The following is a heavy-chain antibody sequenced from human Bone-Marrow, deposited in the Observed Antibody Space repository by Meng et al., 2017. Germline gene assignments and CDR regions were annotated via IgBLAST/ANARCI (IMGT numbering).Heavy chain of an antibody. V-gene: IGHV1-8*03. CDR3: ARGRRNYYGSGEQPDY. D-gene: IGHD3-10*01. Sequence: ASVKVSCKASGYNFIGYWLYWVRQATGQGLEWMGWMNPNSGNTGYAQKFQGRVTITRNTSISTAYMELSSLRSEDTAVYYCARGRRNYYGSGEQPDYWGQGTLVTVSS. CDR1: GYNFIGYW. J-gene: IGHJ4*02. CDR2: MNPNSGNT.